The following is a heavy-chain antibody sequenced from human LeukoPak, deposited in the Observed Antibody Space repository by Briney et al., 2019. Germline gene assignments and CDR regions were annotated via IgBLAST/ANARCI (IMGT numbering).Heavy chain of an antibody. CDR1: GYTFTSHA. J-gene: IGHJ4*02. Sequence: ASVKVSCKASGYTFTSHAMNWVRQAPGQGLEWMGWINTDTGNPTYAQGFTGWFVFSLDTSVSTAYLQISSLKAEDTAVYYCARYRGDSGSFYYFNYWGQGTLVTVSS. CDR2: INTDTGNP. D-gene: IGHD3-10*01. V-gene: IGHV7-4-1*02. CDR3: ARYRGDSGSFYYFNY.